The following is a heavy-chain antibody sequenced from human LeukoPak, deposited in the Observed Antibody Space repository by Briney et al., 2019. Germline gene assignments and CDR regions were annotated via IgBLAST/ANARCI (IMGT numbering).Heavy chain of an antibody. CDR1: GGTFSSYA. CDR2: IIPIFGTA. D-gene: IGHD3-3*01. Sequence: SVKVSCKASGGTFSSYAISWVRQAPGQGLEWMGGIIPIFGTANYAQKFQGRVTITADESTSTAYMELSSLRSEDTAVYYCARVRIKRILEWSAYDYYYYYMDVWGKGTTVTVSS. CDR3: ARVRIKRILEWSAYDYYYYYMDV. V-gene: IGHV1-69*13. J-gene: IGHJ6*03.